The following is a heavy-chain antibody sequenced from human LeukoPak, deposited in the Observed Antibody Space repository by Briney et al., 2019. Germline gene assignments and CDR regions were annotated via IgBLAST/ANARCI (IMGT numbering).Heavy chain of an antibody. CDR2: INPHSSDT. J-gene: IGHJ4*02. CDR3: ARDPDYGDY. V-gene: IGHV1-2*02. Sequence: GASVKVSCKAFGYTFIRYYIHWVRQAPGRGPEWMGWINPHSSDTQYAQKFQGRVTMTRDTSISTAYMELSRLRSDDTAVYYCARDPDYGDYWGQGTLVTVSS. CDR1: GYTFIRYY.